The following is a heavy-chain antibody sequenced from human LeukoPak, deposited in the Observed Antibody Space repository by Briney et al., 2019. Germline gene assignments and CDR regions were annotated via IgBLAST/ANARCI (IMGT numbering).Heavy chain of an antibody. CDR2: MNPNSGNT. Sequence: ASVKVSCKASGYTFTSYDINWVRQATGQRLEWMGWMNPNSGNTGYAQKFQGRVTITRNTSISTAYMELSSLRSEDTAVYYCARGSGRITIFGVVIILGRFDPWGQGTLVTVSS. V-gene: IGHV1-8*03. J-gene: IGHJ5*02. D-gene: IGHD3-3*01. CDR1: GYTFTSYD. CDR3: ARGSGRITIFGVVIILGRFDP.